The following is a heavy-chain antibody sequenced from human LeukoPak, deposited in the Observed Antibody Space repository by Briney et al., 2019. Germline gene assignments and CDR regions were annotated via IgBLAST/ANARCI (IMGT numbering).Heavy chain of an antibody. CDR1: GFTFSSCG. Sequence: KPGGSLRLSCAASGFTFSSCGFNWVRQAPGKGLEWVSSIGPTGTDRYYADSVRGRFTISRDNAKNSMYLQMDSLRGEDTAVYYCATETIGRHYDYWGQGTLLTVSS. V-gene: IGHV3-21*01. D-gene: IGHD1-14*01. J-gene: IGHJ4*02. CDR3: ATETIGRHYDY. CDR2: IGPTGTDR.